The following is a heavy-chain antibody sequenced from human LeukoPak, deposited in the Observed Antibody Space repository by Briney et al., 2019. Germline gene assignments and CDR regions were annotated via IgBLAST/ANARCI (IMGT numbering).Heavy chain of an antibody. CDR3: ARAQGGDYGGNIVSFDY. V-gene: IGHV1-46*01. CDR1: GYTFTSYY. J-gene: IGHJ4*02. CDR2: INPSGGST. Sequence: ASVKVSCKASGYTFTSYYMHWVRQAPGQGLEWMGIINPSGGSTSYAQKFQGRVTMTRDTSTSTVYMELSSLRSEDTAVYYCARAQGGDYGGNIVSFDYWGQGTLVTVSS. D-gene: IGHD4-23*01.